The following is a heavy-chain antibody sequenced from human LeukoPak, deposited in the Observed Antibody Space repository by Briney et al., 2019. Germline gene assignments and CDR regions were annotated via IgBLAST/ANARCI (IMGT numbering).Heavy chain of an antibody. D-gene: IGHD4-17*01. V-gene: IGHV3-30*02. CDR3: AGGDGVYGDYDVRYYYYYMDV. CDR2: IRYDGTNK. Sequence: GGSLRLSCAASGFTFSSYGMHWVRQAPGKGLEWVAFIRYDGTNKYYADSLKGRFTISRDNSKNTLYLQMNSLRPEDTAVYYCAGGDGVYGDYDVRYYYYYMDVWGKGTTVTVSS. CDR1: GFTFSSYG. J-gene: IGHJ6*03.